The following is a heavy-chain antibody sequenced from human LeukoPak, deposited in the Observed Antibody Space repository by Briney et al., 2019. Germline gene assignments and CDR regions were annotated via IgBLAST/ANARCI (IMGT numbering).Heavy chain of an antibody. Sequence: ASVKVSCKASGYTFISYGMSWVRQAPGQGLEGMGWISAYNANTNYAQKLQGRVTMTTDTSTSTAYMELRSLRSDDTAVYYCARDGQSYYNILPGNEDYYYGMDVWGQGTTVTVSS. D-gene: IGHD3-9*01. CDR2: ISAYNANT. CDR1: GYTFISYG. CDR3: ARDGQSYYNILPGNEDYYYGMDV. J-gene: IGHJ6*02. V-gene: IGHV1-18*01.